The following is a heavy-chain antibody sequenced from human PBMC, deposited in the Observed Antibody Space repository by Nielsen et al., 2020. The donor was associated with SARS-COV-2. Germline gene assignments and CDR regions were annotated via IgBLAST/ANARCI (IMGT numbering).Heavy chain of an antibody. J-gene: IGHJ6*02. Sequence: SLKISCAASGFTFDDYAMHWVRQAPGKGLEWVSGISWNSGSIGYADSVKGRFTISRDNAKNSLYLQMNSLRAEDTALYYCATIAAAASNPYGMDVWGQGTTVTVSS. CDR3: ATIAAAASNPYGMDV. V-gene: IGHV3-9*01. CDR1: GFTFDDYA. CDR2: ISWNSGSI. D-gene: IGHD6-13*01.